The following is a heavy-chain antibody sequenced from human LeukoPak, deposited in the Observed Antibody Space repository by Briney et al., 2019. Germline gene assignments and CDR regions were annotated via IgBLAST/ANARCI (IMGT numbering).Heavy chain of an antibody. Sequence: GGSLRLSCAASGFTFSSYAMSWVRQAPGKGLEWVSAISGSGGSTYYADSVKGRFTISRDNSKNTLYLQMNSLRAEDMAVYYCAKVWAWFGETDYFDYWGQGTLVTVSS. D-gene: IGHD3-10*01. CDR3: AKVWAWFGETDYFDY. J-gene: IGHJ4*02. CDR1: GFTFSSYA. V-gene: IGHV3-23*01. CDR2: ISGSGGST.